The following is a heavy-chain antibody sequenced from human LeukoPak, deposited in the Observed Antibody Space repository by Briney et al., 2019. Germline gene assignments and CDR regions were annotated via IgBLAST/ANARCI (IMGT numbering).Heavy chain of an antibody. CDR2: IGGSGAST. J-gene: IGHJ4*02. CDR1: GFTFSSFT. CDR3: AKNYYGSGTMGGY. V-gene: IGHV3-23*01. Sequence: GGSLRLSCAASGFTFSSFTMTWVRQAPGRGLEWVSTIGGSGASTYYAGSVKGRFTISRDNSKNTLSLNMNSLRAEDSAIYYCAKNYYGSGTMGGYWGQGTLVTVSS. D-gene: IGHD3-10*01.